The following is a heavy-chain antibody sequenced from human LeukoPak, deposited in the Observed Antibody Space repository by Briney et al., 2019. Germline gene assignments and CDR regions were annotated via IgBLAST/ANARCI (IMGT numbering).Heavy chain of an antibody. CDR3: SRRGTTSSIGWFDP. CDR2: IFYSGDT. D-gene: IGHD3-16*01. Sequence: SETLSLTCSVSGASIRSSTHYWAWLRQAPGTGLEWVGSIFYSGDTYYNPPLRSRLTIAVDTSKNQFSLNLASVTASDTGTYFCSRRGTTSSIGWFDPWGQGSPVIVSS. V-gene: IGHV4-39*01. J-gene: IGHJ5*02. CDR1: GASIRSSTHY.